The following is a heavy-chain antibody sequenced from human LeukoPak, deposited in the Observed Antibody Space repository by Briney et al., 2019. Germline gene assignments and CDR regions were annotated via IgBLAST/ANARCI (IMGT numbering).Heavy chain of an antibody. CDR2: NYPGDFET. CDR1: GYRFTNYL. Sequence: GESLKISCKGSGYRFTNYLIGWVRQVPGKGLESMGINYPGDFETRYSPSLQGQVTISADRSINTAYLHWRSLKASDTAMYYCARPEMVRGVIYFIDYWGQGTLVTVSS. CDR3: ARPEMVRGVIYFIDY. V-gene: IGHV5-51*01. D-gene: IGHD3-10*01. J-gene: IGHJ4*02.